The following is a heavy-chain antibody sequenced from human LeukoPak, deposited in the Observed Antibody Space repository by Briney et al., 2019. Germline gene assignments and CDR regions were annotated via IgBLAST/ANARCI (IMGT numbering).Heavy chain of an antibody. D-gene: IGHD1-1*01. V-gene: IGHV3-21*01. CDR1: GFTFSSYS. Sequence: GGSLRLSCAASGFTFSSYSMNWVRQAPGKGLEWVSSITSSSSHIYYADSVKGRFTISRDNAKNSLFLQMNSLRADDTAVYYCARTWKYYFDNWGQETLVTVSS. CDR3: ARTWKYYFDN. J-gene: IGHJ4*02. CDR2: ITSSSSHI.